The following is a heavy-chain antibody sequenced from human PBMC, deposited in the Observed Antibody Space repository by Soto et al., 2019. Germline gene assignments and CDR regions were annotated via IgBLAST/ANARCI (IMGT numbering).Heavy chain of an antibody. V-gene: IGHV3-21*01. Sequence: GGSLRLSCAASGFTFSSYSMNWVRQAPGKGLEWVSSISSSSSYIYYADSVKGRFTISRDNAKNSLYLQMNSLRAEDTAVYYCARGLGYCSGGSCYSIFDYWGQGTLVTVSS. CDR1: GFTFSSYS. J-gene: IGHJ4*02. D-gene: IGHD2-15*01. CDR3: ARGLGYCSGGSCYSIFDY. CDR2: ISSSSSYI.